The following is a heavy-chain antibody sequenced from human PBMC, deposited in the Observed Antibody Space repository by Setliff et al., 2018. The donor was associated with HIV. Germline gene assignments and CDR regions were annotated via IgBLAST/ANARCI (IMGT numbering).Heavy chain of an antibody. V-gene: IGHV3-30*02. D-gene: IGHD3-22*01. Sequence: ASGFTFSSYGMHWVRQAPGKGLEWVAFIRYDGSNKYYADSVKGRFTISRDNSKNTLYLQMNSLRAEDTAVYYCAKDRYYDSSGSPFDYWGQGTLVTVSS. CDR3: AKDRYYDSSGSPFDY. J-gene: IGHJ4*02. CDR2: IRYDGSNK. CDR1: GFTFSSYG.